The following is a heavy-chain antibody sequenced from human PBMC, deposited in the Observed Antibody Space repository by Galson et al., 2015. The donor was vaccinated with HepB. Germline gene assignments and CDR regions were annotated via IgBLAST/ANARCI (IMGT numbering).Heavy chain of an antibody. Sequence: ETLSLTCTVSGGSISSSSYYWGWIRQPPGKGLEWIGSIYYSGSTYYNPSLKSRVTISVDTSKNQFSLKLNSVTAADTSVYFCARVPSYFYDSSGYDSHFDYWGQGTLVTVSS. CDR3: ARVPSYFYDSSGYDSHFDY. J-gene: IGHJ4*02. CDR1: GGSISSSSYY. CDR2: IYYSGST. V-gene: IGHV4-39*01. D-gene: IGHD3-22*01.